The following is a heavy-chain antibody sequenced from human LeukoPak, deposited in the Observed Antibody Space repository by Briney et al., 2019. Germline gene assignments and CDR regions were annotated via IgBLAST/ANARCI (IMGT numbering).Heavy chain of an antibody. Sequence: GRSLRLSCAASGFTFDDYAMHWVRQAPGKGLEWVSGISWNSGSIGYADSVKGRFTISRDNAKNSLYLQMNSLRAEDMALYYCARSPYDSSGYDYYYMDVWGKGTTVTVSS. CDR3: ARSPYDSSGYDYYYMDV. CDR1: GFTFDDYA. D-gene: IGHD3-22*01. CDR2: ISWNSGSI. J-gene: IGHJ6*03. V-gene: IGHV3-9*03.